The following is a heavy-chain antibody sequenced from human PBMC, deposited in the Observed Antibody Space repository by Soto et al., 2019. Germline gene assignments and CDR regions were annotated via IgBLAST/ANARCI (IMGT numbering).Heavy chain of an antibody. V-gene: IGHV4-39*01. CDR1: GGSIRSNTDY. CDR3: ARAWGFYFDY. Sequence: PSETLSLTCSVSGGSIRSNTDYWGWIRQPPGKGLEWIGSIYYSGSTYYNPSLKSRVTISVDTSKNQFSLKLTSVTAADTSVYYCARAWGFYFDYWGQGTLVTVSS. CDR2: IYYSGST. J-gene: IGHJ4*02. D-gene: IGHD3-16*01.